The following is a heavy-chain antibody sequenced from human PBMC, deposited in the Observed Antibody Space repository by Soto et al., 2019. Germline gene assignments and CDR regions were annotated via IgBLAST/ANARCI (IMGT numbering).Heavy chain of an antibody. CDR1: GFILTSNA. CDR3: AKRAYPFYFDS. CDR2: ISGGGGDT. J-gene: IGHJ4*02. Sequence: EVQLWESGGGLVQPGGSLRLSCAASGFILTSNAVSWVRQAPGKGLEWVSTISGGGGDTSYADSVKGRFTISRDSSKNTLFLQMNSLRGEYTAIYYCAKRAYPFYFDSWGQGTLVTVSS. V-gene: IGHV3-23*01. D-gene: IGHD2-2*02.